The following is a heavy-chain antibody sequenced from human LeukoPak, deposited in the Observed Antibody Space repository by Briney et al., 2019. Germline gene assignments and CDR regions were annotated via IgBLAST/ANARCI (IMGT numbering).Heavy chain of an antibody. Sequence: SVKVSCKASGGTFSSYAISWVRQAPGQGREWMGGTIPILGTANYAQKFQGRVTITTDESTRTAYMELSSLRSEDTAVYYCASSDSSGYYYGSAFDIWGQGTMVTVSS. CDR3: ASSDSSGYYYGSAFDI. D-gene: IGHD3-22*01. J-gene: IGHJ3*02. V-gene: IGHV1-69*05. CDR2: TIPILGTA. CDR1: GGTFSSYA.